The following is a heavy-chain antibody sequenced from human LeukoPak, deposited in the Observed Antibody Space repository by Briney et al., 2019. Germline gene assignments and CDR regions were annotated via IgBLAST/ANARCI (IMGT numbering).Heavy chain of an antibody. D-gene: IGHD1-26*01. CDR3: AREAGYSGSYYDY. Sequence: ASVKVSCKASGYTFTGYYMHWVRQAPGQGLEWMGWINPNSGGTNYAQKFQGRVTMTRDTSISTAYMELSRLRSDGTAVYYCAREAGYSGSYYDYWGQGTLVTVSS. J-gene: IGHJ4*02. V-gene: IGHV1-2*02. CDR1: GYTFTGYY. CDR2: INPNSGGT.